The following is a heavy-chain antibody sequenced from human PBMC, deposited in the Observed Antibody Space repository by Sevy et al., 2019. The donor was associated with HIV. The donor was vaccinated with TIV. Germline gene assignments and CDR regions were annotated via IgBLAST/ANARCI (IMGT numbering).Heavy chain of an antibody. D-gene: IGHD3-3*01. V-gene: IGHV3-23*01. CDR1: GFTFSSYA. CDR3: AKDSEQTDFWSGYYRGYYYYGMDV. J-gene: IGHJ6*02. CDR2: ISGSGGST. Sequence: GGSLRLSCAASGFTFSSYAMSWVRQAPGKGLEWVSAISGSGGSTYYADSVKGRFTISRDNSKNTLYLQMNSRRAEDTAVYYCAKDSEQTDFWSGYYRGYYYYGMDVWGQGTTVTVSS.